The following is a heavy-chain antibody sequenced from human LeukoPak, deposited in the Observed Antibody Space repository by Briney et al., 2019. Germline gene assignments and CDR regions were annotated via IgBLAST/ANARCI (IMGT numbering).Heavy chain of an antibody. CDR3: ARDSIAVAGIDY. J-gene: IGHJ4*02. CDR1: CGSVSSGSYY. V-gene: IGHV4-61*01. D-gene: IGHD6-19*01. Sequence: SETLSFTRTVSCGSVSSGSYYWGWIRQPPRKGLGWIGYIYYSGSTNYNPSLKSRVTISVDTSKNQFSLKLSSVTAADTAVYYCARDSIAVAGIDYWGQGTLVTVSS. CDR2: IYYSGST.